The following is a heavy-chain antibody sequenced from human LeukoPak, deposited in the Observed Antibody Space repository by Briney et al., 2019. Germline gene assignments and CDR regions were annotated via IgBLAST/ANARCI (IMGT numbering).Heavy chain of an antibody. Sequence: ASVKVSCKASGHIFTSYGISWVPQAPGQGLEWMGRISTNKGNTNYAQRLQGRVTMTTDTSTSTAYMELRSLRSDDTAIYYCVRDIQWRFDPWGQGTLVTVSS. V-gene: IGHV1-18*01. J-gene: IGHJ5*02. CDR3: VRDIQWRFDP. CDR1: GHIFTSYG. D-gene: IGHD2-8*01. CDR2: ISTNKGNT.